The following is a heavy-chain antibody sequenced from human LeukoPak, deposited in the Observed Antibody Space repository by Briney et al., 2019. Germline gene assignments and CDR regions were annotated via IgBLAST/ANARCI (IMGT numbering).Heavy chain of an antibody. CDR2: ISSSSTI. Sequence: PGGSLRLSCAASGFTFSTYGMHWVRQAPGKGLEWVSYISSSSTIYYADSVKGRFTISRDNAKNSLYLQMNSLRAEDTAVYYCARASGYSYGYDYWGQGTLVTVSS. D-gene: IGHD5-18*01. CDR1: GFTFSTYG. V-gene: IGHV3-48*01. CDR3: ARASGYSYGYDY. J-gene: IGHJ4*02.